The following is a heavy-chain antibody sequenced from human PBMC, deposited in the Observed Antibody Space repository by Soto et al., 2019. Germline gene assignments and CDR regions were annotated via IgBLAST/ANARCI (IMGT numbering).Heavy chain of an antibody. D-gene: IGHD3-22*01. J-gene: IGHJ6*02. CDR3: ARDLYYYDSSGYYYNYYYYGMDV. V-gene: IGHV1-46*01. CDR1: GYTFTSYY. Sequence: ASVKVSCKASGYTFTSYYMHWVRQAPGQGLEWMGIINPSGGSTSYAQKFQGRVTMTRDTSTSTVYMELSSLRSEDTAVYYCARDLYYYDSSGYYYNYYYYGMDVWGQGTTVTVSS. CDR2: INPSGGST.